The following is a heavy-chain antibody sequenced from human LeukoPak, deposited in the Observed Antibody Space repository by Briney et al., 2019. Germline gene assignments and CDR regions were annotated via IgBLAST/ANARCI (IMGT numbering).Heavy chain of an antibody. CDR2: IYYSGSS. CDR3: ATRPSGSDRFLPYFDY. V-gene: IGHV4-61*01. D-gene: IGHD1-1*01. J-gene: IGHJ4*02. Sequence: PSETLSLTCTVSGGSVSRDSYYWSWIRQPPGKGLEWIGYIYYSGSSNYNPSLKSRVTISVDTSKNQVSPKLSSVIAADTAVYYCATRPSGSDRFLPYFDYWGQGTLVTVSS. CDR1: GGSVSRDSYY.